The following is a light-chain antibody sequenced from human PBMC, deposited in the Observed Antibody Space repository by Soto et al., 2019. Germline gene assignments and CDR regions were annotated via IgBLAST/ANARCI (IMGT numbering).Light chain of an antibody. J-gene: IGKJ5*01. V-gene: IGKV3-15*01. CDR1: QSISSY. CDR2: GVS. Sequence: EIVMTQSPETLSVSAGERATLPCRATQSISSYLAWYQLKPGQAPRLLIYGVSTRATGIPARFSGSGSGTEFTLTISSLQSEDVAVYYCQQYSDWPSITFGQGTRLEIK. CDR3: QQYSDWPSIT.